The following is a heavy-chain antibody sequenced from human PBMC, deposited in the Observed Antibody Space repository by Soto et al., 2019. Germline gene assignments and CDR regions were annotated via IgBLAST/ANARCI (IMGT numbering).Heavy chain of an antibody. J-gene: IGHJ6*02. D-gene: IGHD2-2*01. CDR1: GFTFSSYA. CDR3: AREDVVPPYYYGMDV. CDR2: ISGSGGST. V-gene: IGHV3-23*01. Sequence: GGSLRLSCAASGFTFSSYAMSWVRQAPGKGLEWVSAISGSGGSTYYADSVKGRFSISRDKSKNTLYLQMNSLRAEDTAVYYCAREDVVPPYYYGMDVWGQGTTVTVSS.